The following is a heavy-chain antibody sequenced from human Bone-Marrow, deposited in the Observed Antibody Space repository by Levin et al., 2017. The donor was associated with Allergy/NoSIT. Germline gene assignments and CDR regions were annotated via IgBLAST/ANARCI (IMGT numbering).Heavy chain of an antibody. Sequence: LRLSCAVSGGSINNGDYSWHWIRRPPGKGLEWIGYIYHSGPTFYNPSLNSRVTLSLDKAKNQFSLSLTSVTAADTAVYYCAKGPIPLNYYYGMDVWGPGTTVAISS. CDR2: IYHSGPT. V-gene: IGHV4-30-2*01. CDR1: GGSINNGDYS. J-gene: IGHJ6*02. CDR3: AKGPIPLNYYYGMDV.